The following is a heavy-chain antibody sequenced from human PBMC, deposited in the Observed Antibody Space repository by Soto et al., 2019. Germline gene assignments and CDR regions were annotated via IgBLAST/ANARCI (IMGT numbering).Heavy chain of an antibody. J-gene: IGHJ4*02. CDR3: ARGQEGVVATH. D-gene: IGHD5-12*01. CDR2: VKDGGHA. V-gene: IGHV4-34*01. Sequence: QVQLQQWGAGLLKPSETLSLNCAVTGGSLSGYYWSWIRQPPGKGLAWIGEVKDGGHANYSPSLRGRVTISSDTSNTQFLLRLYSVTAADTGVYYCARGQEGVVATHWDQGSLVTVSS. CDR1: GGSLSGYY.